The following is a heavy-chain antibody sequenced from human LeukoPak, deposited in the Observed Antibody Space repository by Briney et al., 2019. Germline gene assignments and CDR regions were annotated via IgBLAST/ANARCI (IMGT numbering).Heavy chain of an antibody. CDR3: AREVCFGNSCCLAY. Sequence: PGGSLRLSCAACGFTFSSYWMQCVRQAPGKGLVWVSRINTDGSGTTYADSVKGRFTISRDNAENTVYLQMNSLRAEDTAVYYCAREVCFGNSCCLAYWGQGILVTVSS. D-gene: IGHD2-15*01. CDR2: INTDGSGT. J-gene: IGHJ4*02. V-gene: IGHV3-74*01. CDR1: GFTFSSYW.